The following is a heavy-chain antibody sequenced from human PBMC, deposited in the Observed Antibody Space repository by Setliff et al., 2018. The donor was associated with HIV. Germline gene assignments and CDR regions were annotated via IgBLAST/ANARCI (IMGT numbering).Heavy chain of an antibody. D-gene: IGHD1-26*01. Sequence: GESLKISCKGSAYSFTSYWIGWVRQMPGKGLEWMGIIYPGDSDTRYSPSFQGQVTISADKSISTAYLQWSSLKASDTAMYYCARFPPMFSGSYVGGAFDICGQGTMVTVSS. CDR3: ARFPPMFSGSYVGGAFDI. J-gene: IGHJ3*02. CDR1: AYSFTSYW. CDR2: IYPGDSDT. V-gene: IGHV5-51*01.